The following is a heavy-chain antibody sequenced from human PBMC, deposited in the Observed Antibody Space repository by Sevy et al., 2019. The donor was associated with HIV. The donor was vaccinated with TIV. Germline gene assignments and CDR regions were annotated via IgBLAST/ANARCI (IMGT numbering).Heavy chain of an antibody. J-gene: IGHJ3*02. V-gene: IGHV4-38-2*02. CDR3: SSFGRLIIINDDTFEI. CDR1: GYSISSAYS. D-gene: IGHD3-9*01. Sequence: SETLSLTCTVSGYSISSAYSWGWIRQPPGKGLEWIANIYHDGSTYYNPSLNSRVTISIDTSKNQFSLKPRSVTAADTAVYYCSSFGRLIIINDDTFEIWGQGTMVTVSS. CDR2: IYHDGST.